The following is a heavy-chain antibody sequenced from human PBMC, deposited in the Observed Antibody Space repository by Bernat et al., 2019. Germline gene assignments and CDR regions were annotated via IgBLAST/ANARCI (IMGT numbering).Heavy chain of an antibody. D-gene: IGHD3-3*01. CDR1: GGSISSSSYY. V-gene: IGHV4-61*01. J-gene: IGHJ4*02. Sequence: QLQLQESGPGLVKPSETLSLTCTVSGGSISSSSYYWSWIRQPPGKGLEWIGYIYYSGSTNYNPSLKSRVTISVDTSKNQFSLKLSSVTAADTAVYYCARDSWSRYDFWSGYYSEGFDYWGQGTLVTVSS. CDR3: ARDSWSRYDFWSGYYSEGFDY. CDR2: IYYSGST.